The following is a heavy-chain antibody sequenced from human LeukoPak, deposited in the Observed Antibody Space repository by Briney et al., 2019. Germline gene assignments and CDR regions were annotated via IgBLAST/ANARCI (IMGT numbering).Heavy chain of an antibody. V-gene: IGHV3-21*01. J-gene: IGHJ3*02. Sequence: GGSLRLSCAASGFTFSTHSMSWVRQAPGKGLEWVSSISNSSGLIYYADSVKGRFTISRDNAKNSLYLQMNSLRAEDTAVYYCARDVNVVPAAIPDAFDIWGQGTMVTVSS. CDR3: ARDVNVVPAAIPDAFDI. CDR1: GFTFSTHS. CDR2: ISNSSGLI. D-gene: IGHD2-2*02.